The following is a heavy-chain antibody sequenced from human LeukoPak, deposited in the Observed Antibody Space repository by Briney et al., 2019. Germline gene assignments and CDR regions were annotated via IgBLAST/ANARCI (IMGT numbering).Heavy chain of an antibody. CDR3: ARDSSGTPDY. CDR2: ISSSSSYI. CDR1: GLTFSSYS. V-gene: IGHV3-21*01. D-gene: IGHD3-3*01. J-gene: IGHJ4*02. Sequence: PGGPLRLSCAASGLTFSSYSMNWVRRAPGKGLEWVSSISSSSSYIYYADSVKGRFTISRDNAKNSLYLQMNSLRAEDTAVYYCARDSSGTPDYWGQGTLVTVSS.